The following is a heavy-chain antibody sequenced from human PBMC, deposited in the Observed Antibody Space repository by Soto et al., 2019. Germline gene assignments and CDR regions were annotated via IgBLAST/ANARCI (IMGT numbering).Heavy chain of an antibody. J-gene: IGHJ4*02. V-gene: IGHV1-8*01. CDR2: MNPNSGNT. CDR1: GYTFTSYD. Sequence: ASVKVSCKASGYTFTSYDLNWVRQATGQGLEWMGWMNPNSGNTGYAQKFQGRVTMTRNTSISTAYMELSSLRSEDTAVYYCARGRIAAAGPYWFWGQGTLVTVSS. CDR3: ARGRIAAAGPYWF. D-gene: IGHD6-13*01.